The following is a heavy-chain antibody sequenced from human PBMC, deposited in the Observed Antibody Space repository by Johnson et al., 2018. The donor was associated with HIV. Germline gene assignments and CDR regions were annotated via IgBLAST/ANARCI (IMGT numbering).Heavy chain of an antibody. Sequence: QVQLVESGGGLVQPGGSLRVSCAASGFTFSSYAMHWVRQAPGKGLEWVAVISYDGSNKYYADSVKGRFTISRDNSKNTLYLQMNSLRAEDTAVYYCARDRPITMDPRGAFDIWGQGTMVTVSS. CDR1: GFTFSSYA. J-gene: IGHJ3*02. V-gene: IGHV3-30*04. CDR2: ISYDGSNK. D-gene: IGHD3-10*01. CDR3: ARDRPITMDPRGAFDI.